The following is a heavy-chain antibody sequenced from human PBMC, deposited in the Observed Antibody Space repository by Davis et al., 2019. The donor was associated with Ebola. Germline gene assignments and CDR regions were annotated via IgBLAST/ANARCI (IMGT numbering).Heavy chain of an antibody. CDR2: HYYSGNT. J-gene: IGHJ4*02. Sequence: MPSETLSLTCTVSGGSISSSSYSWGCLRQPPATGLEWLGNHYYSGNTYYKPSLKSRVTIFVDRSKNQFSLKLSSVTAADTAVYYCARGPRYSSSSGGLGYWGQGTLVTVSS. V-gene: IGHV4-39*01. CDR1: GGSISSSSYS. CDR3: ARGPRYSSSSGGLGY. D-gene: IGHD6-6*01.